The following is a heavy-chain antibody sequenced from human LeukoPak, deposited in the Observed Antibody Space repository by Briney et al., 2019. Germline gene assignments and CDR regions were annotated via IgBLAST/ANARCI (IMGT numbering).Heavy chain of an antibody. CDR3: ARIAVTYTFDY. CDR2: INEDGSEK. J-gene: IGHJ4*02. V-gene: IGHV3-7*01. CDR1: AFTFSDSW. D-gene: IGHD4-17*01. Sequence: GGSLRLSCVASAFTFSDSWMTWVRQAPGKGLERVANINEDGSEKYYVDSVKGRFTISRDNAKNSLYLQMNSLRAEDTAVYYCARIAVTYTFDYWGQGTLVTVSS.